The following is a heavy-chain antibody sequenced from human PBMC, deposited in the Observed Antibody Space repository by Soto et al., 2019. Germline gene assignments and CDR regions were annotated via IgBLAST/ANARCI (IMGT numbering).Heavy chain of an antibody. CDR2: LYDVDGS. Sequence: GGSIILSCTAFGRPISGKKYVAWVCQAPGKGLEWVSGLYDVDGSFYADSVRGRFTTSSDSSKTTVYLQMNDLRPDDTAVYYCATWHEREHAYDVWGQGTTVTVSS. CDR1: GRPISGKKY. V-gene: IGHV3-53*01. J-gene: IGHJ3*01. CDR3: ATWHEREHAYDV. D-gene: IGHD1-1*01.